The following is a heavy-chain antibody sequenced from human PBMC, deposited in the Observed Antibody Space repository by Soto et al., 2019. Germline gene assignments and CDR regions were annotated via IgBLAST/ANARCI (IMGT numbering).Heavy chain of an antibody. CDR2: IIPILGIA. D-gene: IGHD6-13*01. CDR1: GGTFSSYT. J-gene: IGHJ5*02. CDR3: ARDFGQAAAGTKWFDP. Sequence: QVQLVQSGAEVKKPGSSVKVSCKASGGTFSSYTISWVRQAPGQGLEWMGRIIPILGIANYAQKFQGRVTITADKSTSPAYMELSSLRSEDTAVYYCARDFGQAAAGTKWFDPWGQGTLVTVSS. V-gene: IGHV1-69*08.